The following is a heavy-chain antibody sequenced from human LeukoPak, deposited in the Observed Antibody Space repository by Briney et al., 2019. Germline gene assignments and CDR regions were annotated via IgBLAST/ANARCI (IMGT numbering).Heavy chain of an antibody. D-gene: IGHD5-24*01. J-gene: IGHJ4*02. V-gene: IGHV4-39*01. CDR2: IYYSGST. CDR1: GGSISSSSYY. Sequence: SETLSLTCTVSGGSISSSSYYWGWIRQPPGKGLEWIGSIYYSGSTYYNPSLKSRVTISVDTSKNQFSLKLSSVTAADTAVYYCARRYTSTHYPWLQLGGYFDYWGQGTLVTVSS. CDR3: ARRYTSTHYPWLQLGGYFDY.